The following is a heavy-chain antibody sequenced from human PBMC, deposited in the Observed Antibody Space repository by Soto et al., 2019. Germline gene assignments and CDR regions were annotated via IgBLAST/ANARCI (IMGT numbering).Heavy chain of an antibody. CDR2: IRASGDST. D-gene: IGHD3-3*01. CDR1: GFTFSNYA. J-gene: IGHJ4*02. V-gene: IGHV3-23*01. CDR3: AQARYYDFWSGWYYFDY. Sequence: PRLSCAASGFTFSNYAMSCGRHTPGQGREWVSAIRASGDSTYYADFVKGRITITRDNSRNTLHLHMNSVTAEDTAVYYCAQARYYDFWSGWYYFDYWGQGTLVTVSS.